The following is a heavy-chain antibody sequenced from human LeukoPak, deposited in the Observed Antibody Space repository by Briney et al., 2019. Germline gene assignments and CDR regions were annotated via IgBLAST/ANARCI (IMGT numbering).Heavy chain of an antibody. Sequence: PSETLSLTCTVSGGSISSSSYYWGWIRQPPGKGLEWIGSIYYSGSTYYNPSLKSRVTISVDTSKNQFSLKLSSVTAADTAVYYCASTLSSGWSFDYWDQGTLVTVSS. J-gene: IGHJ4*02. CDR1: GGSISSSSYY. V-gene: IGHV4-39*01. CDR3: ASTLSSGWSFDY. D-gene: IGHD6-19*01. CDR2: IYYSGST.